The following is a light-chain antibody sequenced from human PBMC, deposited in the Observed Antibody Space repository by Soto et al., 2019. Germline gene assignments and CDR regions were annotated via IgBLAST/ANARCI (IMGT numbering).Light chain of an antibody. CDR2: EVS. Sequence: QSVLTQPASVSGSPGQSITISCTGTSTDIGGYNYLSWYQQHPGKAPRLIIFEVSHRPSGISDRFSASKSANTASLTISGLQAEDEADYYCTSYTSRNTWVFGGGTKLTVL. CDR3: TSYTSRNTWV. V-gene: IGLV2-14*01. CDR1: STDIGGYNY. J-gene: IGLJ3*02.